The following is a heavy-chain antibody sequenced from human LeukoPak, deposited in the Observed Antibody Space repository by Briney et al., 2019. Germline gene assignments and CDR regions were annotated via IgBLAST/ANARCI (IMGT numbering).Heavy chain of an antibody. J-gene: IGHJ3*02. CDR3: AGFPVDTATNDAFDI. V-gene: IGHV4-39*07. Sequence: PSETLSLTCTVSGGSISSGSYYWGWIRQPPGKGLEWIGSIYHSGSTYYNPSLKSRVTISVDTSKNQFSLKLSSVTAADTAVYYCAGFPVDTATNDAFDIWGQGTMVTVSS. CDR1: GGSISSGSYY. CDR2: IYHSGST. D-gene: IGHD5-18*01.